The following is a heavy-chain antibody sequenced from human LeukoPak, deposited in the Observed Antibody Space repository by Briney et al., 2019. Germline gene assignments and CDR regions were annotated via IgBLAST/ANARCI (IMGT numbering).Heavy chain of an antibody. Sequence: GGSLRLSCAASGFTFSSYGMHWVRQAPGKGLEWVAVIWYDGSNKCYADSVKGRFTISRDNSKNTLYLQMNSLRAEDTAVYYCAKEAMVVTLDYWGQGTLVTVSS. CDR1: GFTFSSYG. CDR2: IWYDGSNK. V-gene: IGHV3-33*06. CDR3: AKEAMVVTLDY. D-gene: IGHD4-23*01. J-gene: IGHJ4*02.